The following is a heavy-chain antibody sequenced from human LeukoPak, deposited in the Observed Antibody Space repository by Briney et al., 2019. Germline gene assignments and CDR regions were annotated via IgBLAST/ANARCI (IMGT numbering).Heavy chain of an antibody. Sequence: ASVKVSCKASGYTFTSYDINWVRQATGQGLEWMGWINPNSGGTNYAQKFQGRVTMTRDTSISTAYMELSRLRSDDTAVYYCARDGILRFLEWLDYWGQGTLVTVSS. D-gene: IGHD3-3*01. V-gene: IGHV1-2*02. CDR1: GYTFTSYD. J-gene: IGHJ4*02. CDR2: INPNSGGT. CDR3: ARDGILRFLEWLDY.